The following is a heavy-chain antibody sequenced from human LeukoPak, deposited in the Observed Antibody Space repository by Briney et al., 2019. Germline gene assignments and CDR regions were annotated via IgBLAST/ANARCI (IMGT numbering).Heavy chain of an antibody. CDR3: ARASSWYTPSRFDP. CDR2: IKEDGGEK. J-gene: IGHJ5*02. D-gene: IGHD6-13*01. Sequence: GGSLRLSCAASGFTFNIYWMSWVRQAPGKGLEWVANIKEDGGEKYYVDSVKGRFTISRDNAKNSLYLQMNSLRAEDTAVYYCARASSWYTPSRFDPWGQGTLVTVSS. CDR1: GFTFNIYW. V-gene: IGHV3-7*01.